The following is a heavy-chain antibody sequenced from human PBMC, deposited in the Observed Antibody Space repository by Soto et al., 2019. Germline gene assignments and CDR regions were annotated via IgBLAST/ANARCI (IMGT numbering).Heavy chain of an antibody. CDR2: IYHSGST. CDR1: GGAFRGCY. V-gene: IGHV4-30-2*01. CDR3: ASRDSSWFDP. Sequence: PSETLSLTRAVYGGAFRGCYWSRIWQPPGRGLEWIGYIYHSGSTYYNPSLKSRVTISVDRSKNQFSLKLSSVTAADTAVYYCASRDSSWFDPWGQGTLVTVS. J-gene: IGHJ5*02.